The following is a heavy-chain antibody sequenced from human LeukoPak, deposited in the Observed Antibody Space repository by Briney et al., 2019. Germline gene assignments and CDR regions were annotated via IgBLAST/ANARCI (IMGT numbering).Heavy chain of an antibody. CDR3: ARVVYYDSSGYYWFRPNWFDP. D-gene: IGHD3-22*01. CDR1: GGSISSYY. V-gene: IGHV4-59*01. Sequence: SETLSLTCTVSGGSISSYYWSWIRQPPGKGLEWIGYIYTSGSTNYNPSLKSRVTISVDTSKNQFSLKLSSVTAADTAVYYCARVVYYDSSGYYWFRPNWFDPWGQGTLVTVSS. CDR2: IYTSGST. J-gene: IGHJ5*02.